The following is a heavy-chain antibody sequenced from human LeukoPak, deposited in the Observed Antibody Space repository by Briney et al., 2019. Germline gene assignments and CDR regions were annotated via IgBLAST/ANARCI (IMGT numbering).Heavy chain of an antibody. J-gene: IGHJ3*02. D-gene: IGHD3-3*01. V-gene: IGHV3-11*01. CDR2: ISSSGSTI. CDR1: GFTFSDYY. Sequence: PGGSLRLSCAASGFTFSDYYMSWIRQAPGKGLEWVSYISSSGSTIYYADSVKGRFTISRDNAKNSLYLQMNGLRAEDTAVYYCARDPKQSGPAFDIWGQGTMVTVSS. CDR3: ARDPKQSGPAFDI.